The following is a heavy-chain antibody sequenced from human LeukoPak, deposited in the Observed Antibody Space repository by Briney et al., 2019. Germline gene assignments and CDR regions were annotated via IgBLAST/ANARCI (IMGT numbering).Heavy chain of an antibody. Sequence: GGSLRLSCAVSTFTFASNYMSWVRQTPGRGLAWVSDIYQGGITYYSDSVKGRFTISRDISKNTLHLQMNNLRVDDTAVYYCARVRDVYNHVFENWGQGTLVTVS. CDR1: TFTFASNY. J-gene: IGHJ4*02. V-gene: IGHV3-53*01. CDR2: IYQGGIT. CDR3: ARVRDVYNHVFEN. D-gene: IGHD5-24*01.